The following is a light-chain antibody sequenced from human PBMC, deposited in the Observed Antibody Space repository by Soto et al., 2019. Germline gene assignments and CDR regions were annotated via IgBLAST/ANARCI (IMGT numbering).Light chain of an antibody. CDR1: SSNIGAGYD. CDR2: GNS. Sequence: SVLTQPPSVSGAPGQRVTISCTGSSSNIGAGYDVHWYQQLPGTAPKLLIYGNSNRPSGVPDRFSGSKSGTSASLAITGLQAEGEADYYCQSYDSSLSGSYVFGTGTKVTVL. V-gene: IGLV1-40*01. J-gene: IGLJ1*01. CDR3: QSYDSSLSGSYV.